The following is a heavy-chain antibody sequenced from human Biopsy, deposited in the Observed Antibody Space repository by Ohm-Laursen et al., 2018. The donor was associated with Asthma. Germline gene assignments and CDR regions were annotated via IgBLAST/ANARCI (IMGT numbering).Heavy chain of an antibody. Sequence: SLRLSCAASGFTVSRDRTFWVRQAPGKGLEWVSVIYSGGTSHTADSVRGRFTISRDYSKNTLYLQMHSLRAEDTAVYYCARGDSSNWSHYYFDYWGQGTLVTVSS. J-gene: IGHJ4*02. D-gene: IGHD3-22*01. CDR1: GFTVSRDR. V-gene: IGHV3-53*01. CDR2: IYSGGTS. CDR3: ARGDSSNWSHYYFDY.